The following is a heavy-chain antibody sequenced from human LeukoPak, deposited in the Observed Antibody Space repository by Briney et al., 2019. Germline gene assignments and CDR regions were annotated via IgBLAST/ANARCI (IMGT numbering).Heavy chain of an antibody. J-gene: IGHJ5*02. CDR1: GYSISSGYY. D-gene: IGHD2-15*01. V-gene: IGHV4-38-2*01. Sequence: PSETLSLTCAVSGYSISSGYYWGWIRQPPGKGLEWIGSIYQSGSTYYNPSFKSRVTISVDTSKNQFSLKLISVTAADTAVYYCARVIYCSGGSCYDGAWFDPWGQGTLVTVSS. CDR3: ARVIYCSGGSCYDGAWFDP. CDR2: IYQSGST.